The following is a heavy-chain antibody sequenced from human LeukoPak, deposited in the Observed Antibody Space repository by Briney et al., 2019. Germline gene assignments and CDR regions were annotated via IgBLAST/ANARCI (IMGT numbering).Heavy chain of an antibody. CDR2: ISGSGGST. D-gene: IGHD3-9*01. CDR1: GFTFSSYA. CDR3: AKVDLRYFDWLLIPDY. V-gene: IGHV3-23*01. J-gene: IGHJ4*02. Sequence: GGSLRLSCAASGFTFSSYAMSWVRQAPGKGLEWVSAISGSGGSTYYADSMKGRFTISRDNSKNTLYLQMNSLRAEDTAVYYCAKVDLRYFDWLLIPDYWGQGTLVTVSS.